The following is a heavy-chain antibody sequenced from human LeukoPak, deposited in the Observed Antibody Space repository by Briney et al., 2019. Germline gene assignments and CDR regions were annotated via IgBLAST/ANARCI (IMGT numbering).Heavy chain of an antibody. CDR1: GFTVSSNY. V-gene: IGHV3-53*01. D-gene: IGHD6-19*01. CDR3: ARGTATPRTAVASTYFEY. Sequence: GGSLRLSCAASGFTVSSNYMNWVRQAPGKGLEWVSVIYTAYSTHYADSMQGRFSTSTDTSKNTLYLQMTSLRAEDAAVYYCARGTATPRTAVASTYFEYWGQGVLVTVSS. CDR2: IYTAYST. J-gene: IGHJ4*02.